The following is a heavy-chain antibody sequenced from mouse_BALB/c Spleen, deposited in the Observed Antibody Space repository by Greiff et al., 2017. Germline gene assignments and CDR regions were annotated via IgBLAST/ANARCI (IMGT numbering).Heavy chain of an antibody. D-gene: IGHD1-1*01. CDR2: IWGDGST. J-gene: IGHJ1*01. Sequence: VHLVESGPGLVAPSQSLSITCTVSGFSLTGYGVNWVRQPPGKGLEWLGMIWGDGSTDYNSALKSRLSISKDNSKSQVFLKMNSLQTDDTARYYCARGGNYYGSSYDWYFDVWGAGTTVTVSS. CDR1: GFSLTGYG. CDR3: ARGGNYYGSSYDWYFDV. V-gene: IGHV2-6-7*01.